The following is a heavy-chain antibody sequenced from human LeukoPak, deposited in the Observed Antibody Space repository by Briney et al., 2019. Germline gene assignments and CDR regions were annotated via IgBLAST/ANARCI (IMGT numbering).Heavy chain of an antibody. J-gene: IGHJ4*02. CDR3: VREVDTNMIYFGDF. CDR2: TSASGDST. Sequence: GGSLRLSCAASGFTLSNRAMAWVRQAPGKGLEWVSGTSASGDSTYYADSVKGRFTISRDNSKNTLYLRMNSLRVEDTAIYYCVREVDTNMIYFGDFWGQGTLVTVSS. D-gene: IGHD5-18*01. CDR1: GFTLSNRA. V-gene: IGHV3-23*01.